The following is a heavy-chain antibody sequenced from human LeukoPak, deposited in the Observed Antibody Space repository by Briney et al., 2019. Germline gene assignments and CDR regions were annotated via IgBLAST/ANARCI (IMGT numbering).Heavy chain of an antibody. V-gene: IGHV3-7*01. Sequence: PGGSLRLSCAASGFSFSSYWMSWVRQAPGKGLEWVANIQSDGSVQQYVDSVKGRLTISRDNAKNSLYLQMNSLRAEDTAVYYCAGIPRGSGWSFLDFWGQGTLVTVTS. CDR1: GFSFSSYW. CDR2: IQSDGSVQ. J-gene: IGHJ4*02. D-gene: IGHD6-19*01. CDR3: AGIPRGSGWSFLDF.